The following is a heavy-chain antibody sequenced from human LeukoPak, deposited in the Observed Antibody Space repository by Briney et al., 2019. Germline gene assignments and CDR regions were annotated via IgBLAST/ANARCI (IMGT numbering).Heavy chain of an antibody. Sequence: ASVKVSCKASGYTFTGYYIHWVRQAPGRGLEWMGWLNPNSGDTKYAQKFQGRVTMTGDTYSSTAYMELYSLRSDDTAVLYCARGGMAITVRFLAYWGQGSLVTVSS. D-gene: IGHD4/OR15-4a*01. CDR1: GYTFTGYY. J-gene: IGHJ4*02. CDR3: ARGGMAITVRFLAY. CDR2: LNPNSGDT. V-gene: IGHV1-2*02.